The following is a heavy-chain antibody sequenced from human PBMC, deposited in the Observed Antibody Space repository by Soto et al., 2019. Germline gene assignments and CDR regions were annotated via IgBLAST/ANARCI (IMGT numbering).Heavy chain of an antibody. V-gene: IGHV4-34*01. D-gene: IGHD2-2*02. J-gene: IGHJ4*02. CDR3: AAGAIPFDY. CDR2: INHSGIT. Sequence: QVQLQQWGAGLLKPSETLSLTCAVYGGSFSGYYWGWIRQPPGKGLEWIGEINHSGITTYNPSLKSRVTIAVDTSTNQFYLKVSSVTAADTAVYYCAAGAIPFDYWGQGTLVTVSS. CDR1: GGSFSGYY.